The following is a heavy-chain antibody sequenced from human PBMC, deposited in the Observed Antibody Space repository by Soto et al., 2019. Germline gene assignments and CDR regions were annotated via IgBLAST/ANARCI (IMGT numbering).Heavy chain of an antibody. V-gene: IGHV4-39*01. Sequence: SETLSRTCTVAGGSISNKNYHWGWTRQPPGKGLEWIGTVYSNGHTYHNPSRNSRLAMAVDTSKNQFSLSLISLTAPDTAVYLSARLTNSRTGDSWGQGTLVTVSS. J-gene: IGHJ4*02. CDR1: GGSISNKNYH. CDR3: ARLTNSRTGDS. CDR2: VYSNGHT. D-gene: IGHD2-8*01.